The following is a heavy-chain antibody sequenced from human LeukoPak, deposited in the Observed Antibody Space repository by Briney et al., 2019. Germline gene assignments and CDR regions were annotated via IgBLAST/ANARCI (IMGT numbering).Heavy chain of an antibody. V-gene: IGHV4-39*01. J-gene: IGHJ4*02. CDR1: GGSISSSSYY. Sequence: SETLSLTCTVSGGSISSSSYYWGWLRQPPGMGLEWIGSIYYSGSTYYNPSLNSRVTISVDTSKSQFSLKLSSVTAADTAVYYCARLVTIIRGVIEYWGQGTLVTVSS. CDR3: ARLVTIIRGVIEY. D-gene: IGHD3-10*01. CDR2: IYYSGST.